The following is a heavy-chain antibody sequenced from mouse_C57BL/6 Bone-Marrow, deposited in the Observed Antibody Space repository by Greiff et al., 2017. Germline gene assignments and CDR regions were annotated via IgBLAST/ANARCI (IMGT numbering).Heavy chain of an antibody. V-gene: IGHV1-59*01. CDR1: GYTFTSYW. CDR2: IDPSDSYT. CDR3: ARGGWLRYDMDY. Sequence: VQLQQPGAELVRPGTSVKLSCKASGYTFTSYWMHWVKQRPGQGLEWIGVIDPSDSYTNYNQKFKGKATLTVDTSSSTAYMQLSSLTSEDSAVYYGARGGWLRYDMDYWGQGTSVTVSS. D-gene: IGHD2-2*01. J-gene: IGHJ4*01.